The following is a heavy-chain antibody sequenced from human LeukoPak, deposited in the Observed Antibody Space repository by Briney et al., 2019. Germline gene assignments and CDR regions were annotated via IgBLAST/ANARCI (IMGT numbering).Heavy chain of an antibody. V-gene: IGHV3-23*01. CDR1: GFTFSTYA. CDR3: AKDWPSEWQQLPDYDAFDI. D-gene: IGHD6-13*01. J-gene: IGHJ3*02. Sequence: PGGPLRLSCAASGFTFSTYAMSWVRQAPGKGLEWVSAINSGGSTYYADSLKGRFTISRDNSKNTLYLQMNGLRADDTAVYYCAKDWPSEWQQLPDYDAFDIWGQGTMVTVSS. CDR2: INSGGST.